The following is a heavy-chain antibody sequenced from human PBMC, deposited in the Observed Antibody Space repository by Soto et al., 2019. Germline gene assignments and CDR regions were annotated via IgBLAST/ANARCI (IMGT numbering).Heavy chain of an antibody. CDR3: AREQGAIEGLIDY. CDR1: GGSISSYY. D-gene: IGHD3-16*01. J-gene: IGHJ4*02. CDR2: IYYSGST. Sequence: QVQLQESGPGLVKPSETLSLTCTVSGGSISSYYWSWIRQPPGKGLEWIGYIYYSGSTNCNPSLKSRVTISVDTSKNQFSLKLSSVTAADTAVYYCAREQGAIEGLIDYWGQGTLVTVSS. V-gene: IGHV4-59*01.